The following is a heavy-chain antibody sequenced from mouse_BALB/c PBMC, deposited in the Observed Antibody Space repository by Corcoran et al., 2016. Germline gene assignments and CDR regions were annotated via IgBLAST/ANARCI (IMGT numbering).Heavy chain of an antibody. J-gene: IGHJ4*01. Sequence: EVQLQQSGAELVKPGASVKLSCTASGFNIKDTYMHWVKQRPEQGLEWIGRIDPANGNTKYDPKFQGKATITADTSSNTAYLQLSSLTSEDTVAYYDASSDCYYRYAMDYWGQGTSVTVSS. V-gene: IGHV14-3*02. CDR2: IDPANGNT. CDR3: ASSDCYYRYAMDY. CDR1: GFNIKDTY. D-gene: IGHD2-3*01.